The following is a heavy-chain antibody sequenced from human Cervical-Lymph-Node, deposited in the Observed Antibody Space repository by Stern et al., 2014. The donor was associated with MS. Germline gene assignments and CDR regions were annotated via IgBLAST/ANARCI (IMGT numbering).Heavy chain of an antibody. V-gene: IGHV1-18*01. CDR3: ARKGYSSTWYGYFDY. J-gene: IGHJ4*02. CDR1: GYTFSSYG. Sequence: VQLVESGAEVKMPGASVKVSCKASGYTFSSYGLSWVRQAPGQGLEWMGRISAYDGNTNYAQNLQGRVTMTADASTSTAYMELRSLRSDDTAMYYCARKGYSSTWYGYFDYWGQGTVVIVSS. CDR2: ISAYDGNT. D-gene: IGHD6-13*01.